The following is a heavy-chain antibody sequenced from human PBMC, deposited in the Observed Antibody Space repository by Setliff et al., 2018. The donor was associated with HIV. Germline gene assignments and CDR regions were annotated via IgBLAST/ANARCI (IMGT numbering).Heavy chain of an antibody. Sequence: PSETLSLTCTVSGGSVNTSSYYWGWIRQPPGRGLEWIGSISYSGRPYYNPSLKSRVAIYLDPSKNQFSLNLISVTAADTAVYYCARGRSCESDWCWLYYNYYYGMDVWAQGTAVTVSS. CDR1: GGSVNTSSYY. CDR2: ISYSGRP. D-gene: IGHD2-8*01. V-gene: IGHV4-39*02. J-gene: IGHJ6*02. CDR3: ARGRSCESDWCWLYYNYYYGMDV.